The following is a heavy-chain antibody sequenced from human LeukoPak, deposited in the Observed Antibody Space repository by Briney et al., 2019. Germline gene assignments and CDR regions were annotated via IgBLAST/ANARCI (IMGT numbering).Heavy chain of an antibody. CDR2: MNPNSGNT. V-gene: IGHV1-8*01. Sequence: ASVKVSCKASGYTFTSYDINWVRQATGQGLEWMGWMNPNSGNTGYAQKFQGRVTMTEDTSADTAYMELSSLRSEDTAVYYCATEQRITFFGRAFDIWGQGTMVTVSS. D-gene: IGHD3-3*01. CDR1: GYTFTSYD. CDR3: ATEQRITFFGRAFDI. J-gene: IGHJ3*02.